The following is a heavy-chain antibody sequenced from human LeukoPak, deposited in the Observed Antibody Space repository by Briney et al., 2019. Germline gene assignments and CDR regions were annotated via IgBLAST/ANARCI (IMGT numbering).Heavy chain of an antibody. CDR2: ISGSGGST. CDR3: AKAPLLWFGELLNYFDY. V-gene: IGHV3-23*01. CDR1: GITLSNYG. Sequence: PGGSLRLSCAVSGITLSNYGMSWVRQAPGKGLEWVSAISGSGGSTYYADSVKGRFTISRDNSKNTLYLQMNSLRAEDTAVYYCAKAPLLWFGELLNYFDYWGQGTLVTVSS. J-gene: IGHJ4*02. D-gene: IGHD3-10*01.